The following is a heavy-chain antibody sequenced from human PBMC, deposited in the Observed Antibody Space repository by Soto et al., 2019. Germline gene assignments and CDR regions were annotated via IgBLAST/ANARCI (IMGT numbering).Heavy chain of an antibody. CDR2: IIPIFGTA. CDR1: GGTFSSYS. J-gene: IGHJ4*02. D-gene: IGHD5-12*01. V-gene: IGHV1-69*13. CDR3: ARMGYSGYDFSYLDY. Sequence: SVKVSCKASGGTFSSYSISWVRQAPGQGLEWMGGIIPIFGTANYAQKFQGRVTITADESTSTAYMELSSLRSEDTAVYYCARMGYSGYDFSYLDYWGQGTLVTSPQ.